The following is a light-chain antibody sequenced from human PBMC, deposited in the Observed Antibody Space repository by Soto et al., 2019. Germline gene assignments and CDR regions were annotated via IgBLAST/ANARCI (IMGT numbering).Light chain of an antibody. J-gene: IGKJ5*01. CDR3: QQRSNWPSIT. CDR1: QSIGNNF. Sequence: EIVLTQSPGTLSLSPGERATLSCRASQSIGNNFLAWYQQKPGQAPRLLIYGASSRVTGVPDRFSGSGSGTDFTLTISSLEPEDFAVYYCQQRSNWPSITFGQGTRLEIK. CDR2: GAS. V-gene: IGKV3D-20*02.